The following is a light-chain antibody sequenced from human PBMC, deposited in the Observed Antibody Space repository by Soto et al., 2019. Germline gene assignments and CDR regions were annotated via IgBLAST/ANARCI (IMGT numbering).Light chain of an antibody. Sequence: EIVLTQSPGTLSLSPGERVTLSCRASQSVSSSYLAWYQQKPGQAPRLLIYGASSRATGIPDRFSGSGSGTDLTLTISRLEPEDVAVYYCQQYGSSPLTFGGGTKVEIK. CDR1: QSVSSSY. CDR2: GAS. V-gene: IGKV3-20*01. CDR3: QQYGSSPLT. J-gene: IGKJ4*01.